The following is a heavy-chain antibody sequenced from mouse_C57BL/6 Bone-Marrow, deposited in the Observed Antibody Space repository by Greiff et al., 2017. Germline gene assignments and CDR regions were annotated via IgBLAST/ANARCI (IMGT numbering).Heavy chain of an antibody. CDR3: TRKVLLRDFDY. V-gene: IGHV1-15*01. Sequence: QVQLQQSGAELVRPGASVTLSCKASGYTFTAYALHWVKQTPVHGLEWIGAIDPETGGTAYNQKFKVKAILTADTSSSTAYMELRSLTSEASAVYYFTRKVLLRDFDYWGQGTTLTVSS. D-gene: IGHD1-1*01. J-gene: IGHJ2*01. CDR2: IDPETGGT. CDR1: GYTFTAYA.